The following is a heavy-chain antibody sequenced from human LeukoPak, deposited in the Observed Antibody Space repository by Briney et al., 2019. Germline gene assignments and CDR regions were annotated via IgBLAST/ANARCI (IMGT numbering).Heavy chain of an antibody. CDR2: ISWNSGSI. V-gene: IGHV3-9*01. D-gene: IGHD3-3*01. J-gene: IGHJ5*02. CDR1: GFTFDDYA. CDR3: AKDSLPTIFGVIDP. Sequence: GGSLRLSCAASGFTFDDYAMHWVRQAPGKGLEWVSGISWNSGSIGYADSAKGRFTISRDNAKNSLYLQMNSLRAEDTALYYCAKDSLPTIFGVIDPWGQGTLVTVSS.